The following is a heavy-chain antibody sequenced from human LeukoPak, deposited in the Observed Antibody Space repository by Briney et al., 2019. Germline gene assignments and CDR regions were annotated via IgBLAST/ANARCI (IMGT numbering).Heavy chain of an antibody. CDR1: GYTFTNYP. CDR3: ARDTYCTGGRCYSRVGY. CDR2: INTNTGNP. D-gene: IGHD2-15*01. J-gene: IGHJ4*02. Sequence: ASVKVSCKASGYTFTNYPMNWVRQAPGQGLEWMGWINTNTGNPMYARGFTERFVFSWDTSVTTAYLQINSLKPEDTAVYFCARDTYCTGGRCYSRVGYWGQGTVATVSS. V-gene: IGHV7-4-1*02.